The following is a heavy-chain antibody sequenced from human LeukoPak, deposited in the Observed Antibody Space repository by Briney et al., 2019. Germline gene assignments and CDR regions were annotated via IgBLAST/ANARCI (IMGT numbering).Heavy chain of an antibody. V-gene: IGHV4-34*01. CDR2: IDDGGNT. Sequence: PSETLSLTCSVYGGSFSDYFRSWIRQSPGKGLEWIGEIDDGGNTNYNPSLISRVIVSMEKSKKQFSLVMRSVTAADTAVYYCARFSRITWGDWGDAFDIWGQGTTVIVSS. J-gene: IGHJ3*02. CDR3: ARFSRITWGDWGDAFDI. D-gene: IGHD2-21*02. CDR1: GGSFSDYF.